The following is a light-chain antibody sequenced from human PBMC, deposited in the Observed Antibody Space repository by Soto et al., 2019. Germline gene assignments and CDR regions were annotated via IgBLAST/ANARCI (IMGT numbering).Light chain of an antibody. CDR3: SSYTSSSTVV. CDR1: SSDVGAYNS. CDR2: DVS. V-gene: IGLV2-14*01. Sequence: QSALTQPASVSRSPGQSITISCTGTSSDVGAYNSVSWYQQHPGKAPKLMIYDVSNRPSGVSNRFSGSKSGNTASLTISGLQAEDEADYYCSSYTSSSTVVFGGGTKLTVL. J-gene: IGLJ3*02.